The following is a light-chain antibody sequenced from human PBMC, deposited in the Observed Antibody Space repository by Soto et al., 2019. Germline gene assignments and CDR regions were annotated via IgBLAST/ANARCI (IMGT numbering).Light chain of an antibody. Sequence: DIQMTQSPSTLSGSVGDRVTITCRASQTISSWLAWYQQKPGKAPKLLIYKASTSKTGVPSRFSGSGSATEFTLTISSLQPDDFATYYCQHHNSYAAAFGQGTKVELK. CDR1: QTISSW. V-gene: IGKV1-5*03. CDR2: KAS. CDR3: QHHNSYAAA. J-gene: IGKJ1*01.